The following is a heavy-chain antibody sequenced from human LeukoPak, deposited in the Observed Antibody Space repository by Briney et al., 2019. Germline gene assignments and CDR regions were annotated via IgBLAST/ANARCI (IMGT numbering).Heavy chain of an antibody. D-gene: IGHD3-10*01. CDR2: IKQGGSEK. Sequence: GGSLRLSCAASGFTFSNYKMNWVRQAPGRGLEWVANIKQGGSEKQYVGSVKGRFTISRDNAKNSLYLQMNSLRAEDTAVYYCARDRGLFDYWGQGTLVTVSS. CDR3: ARDRGLFDY. J-gene: IGHJ4*02. CDR1: GFTFSNYK. V-gene: IGHV3-7*04.